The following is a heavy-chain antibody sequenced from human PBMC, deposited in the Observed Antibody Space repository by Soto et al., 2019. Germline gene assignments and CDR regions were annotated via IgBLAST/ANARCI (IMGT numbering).Heavy chain of an antibody. J-gene: IGHJ6*03. V-gene: IGHV3-73*01. Sequence: GGSLRLSCAASGFTFSGSAMHWVRQASGKGLEWVGRIRSKANSYATAYAASVKGRFTISRDDSKNTAYLQMNSLKTEETAVYYCTRDQGYCSSTSCRNHYYYYYMDVWGKGTTVTVSS. CDR3: TRDQGYCSSTSCRNHYYYYYMDV. CDR1: GFTFSGSA. D-gene: IGHD2-2*01. CDR2: IRSKANSYAT.